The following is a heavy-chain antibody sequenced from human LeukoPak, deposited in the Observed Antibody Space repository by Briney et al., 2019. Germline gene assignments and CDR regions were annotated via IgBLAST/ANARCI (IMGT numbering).Heavy chain of an antibody. D-gene: IGHD2-2*01. J-gene: IGHJ6*03. CDR3: AKSGQVDCSSTSCYGYYYMDV. CDR2: IRYDGSNK. CDR1: GFTFSSYS. Sequence: PGGSLRLSCAASGFTFSSYSMNWVRQAPGKGLEWVAFIRYDGSNKYYADSVKGRFTISRDNSKNTLYLQMNSLRAEDTAVYYCAKSGQVDCSSTSCYGYYYMDVWGKGTTVTVSS. V-gene: IGHV3-30*02.